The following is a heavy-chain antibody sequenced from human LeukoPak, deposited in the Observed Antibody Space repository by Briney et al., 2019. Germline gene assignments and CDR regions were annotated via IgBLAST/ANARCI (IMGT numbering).Heavy chain of an antibody. D-gene: IGHD3-10*01. CDR1: GFTFSSYA. CDR2: ISGSGGST. Sequence: GGSLRLSCTASGFTFSSYATSWVGQAPGKGLEGVSAISGSGGSTYYADSVKGRFTISRDNSKNTLYLQMNSLRAEDTAVSYCAKARYYGSGSYPRNAFDIWGQGTMVTVSS. CDR3: AKARYYGSGSYPRNAFDI. V-gene: IGHV3-23*01. J-gene: IGHJ3*02.